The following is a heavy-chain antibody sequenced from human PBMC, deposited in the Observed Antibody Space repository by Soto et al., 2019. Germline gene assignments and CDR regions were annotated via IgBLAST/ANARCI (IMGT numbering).Heavy chain of an antibody. CDR1: GFTFSSYG. J-gene: IGHJ6*02. V-gene: IGHV3-33*01. CDR3: ARVREGSYGMDV. Sequence: QVQLVESGGGVVQPGRSLRLSCAASGFTFSSYGMHWVRQAPGKGLEWVAVIWYDGSNKYYADSVKGRFTISRDNSKNTLCLQMNSLRAEDTAVYYCARVREGSYGMDVWGQGTTVTVSS. CDR2: IWYDGSNK. D-gene: IGHD1-26*01.